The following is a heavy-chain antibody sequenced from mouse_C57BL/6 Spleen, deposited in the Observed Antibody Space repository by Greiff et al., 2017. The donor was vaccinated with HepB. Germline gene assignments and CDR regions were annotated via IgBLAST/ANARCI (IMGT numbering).Heavy chain of an antibody. Sequence: EVQLVESGGGLVKPGGSLKLSCAASGFTFSDYGMHWVRQAPEKGLEWVAYISSGSSTIYYADTVKGRFTISRDNAKHTRCLQMTSLRSEDTAMYYCARLTTVRDYGGQGTTLTVSS. CDR3: ARLTTVRDY. CDR1: GFTFSDYG. V-gene: IGHV5-17*01. J-gene: IGHJ2*01. CDR2: ISSGSSTI. D-gene: IGHD1-1*01.